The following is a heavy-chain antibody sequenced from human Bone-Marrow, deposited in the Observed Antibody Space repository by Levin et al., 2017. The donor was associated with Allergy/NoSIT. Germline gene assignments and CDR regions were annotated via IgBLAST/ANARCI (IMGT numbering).Heavy chain of an antibody. CDR3: AKDLLGSGGD. V-gene: IGHV3-23*01. D-gene: IGHD6-19*01. CDR1: GFTSSNHG. CDR2: ILTGGTT. J-gene: IGHJ4*02. Sequence: ETLSLTCAASGFTSSNHGMSWVRQAPGKGLEWVSTILTGGTTYYADSVRGRFTISRDNSKNTLYLQMNSLRVEDTAVYYCAKDLLGSGGDWGQGTLVTVSS.